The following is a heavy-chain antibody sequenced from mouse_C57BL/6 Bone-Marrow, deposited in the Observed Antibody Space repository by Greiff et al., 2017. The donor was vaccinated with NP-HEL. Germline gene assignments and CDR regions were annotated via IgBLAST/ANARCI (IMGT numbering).Heavy chain of an antibody. D-gene: IGHD6-2*01. CDR1: GLTFSSYA. V-gene: IGHV5-9-1*01. CDR2: ISKGGTYT. CDR3: ARFSVAYFDC. J-gene: IGHJ2*01. Sequence: LVESGGGFGETGGSLKLSCAASGLTFSSYAMCWVRQSTERRGEGGGKISKGGTYTYYPDSVKGRFTISRDNAKNTLYLQMSSLRSEDTAMYYCARFSVAYFDCWGQGTTLAVSS.